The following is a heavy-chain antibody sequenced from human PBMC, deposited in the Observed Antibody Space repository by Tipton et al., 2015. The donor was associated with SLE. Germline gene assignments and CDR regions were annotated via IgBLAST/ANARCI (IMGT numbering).Heavy chain of an antibody. J-gene: IGHJ4*02. CDR1: GGSFSGYY. D-gene: IGHD3-10*01. CDR2: IYHSGST. Sequence: TLSLTCAVYGGSFSGYYWSWIRQPPGKGLEWIGEIYHSGSTNYNPSLKSRVTISVDKSKNQFSLKLSSVTAADTAVYYCAREGGSGSYSGYWGQGTLVTVSS. V-gene: IGHV4-34*01. CDR3: AREGGSGSYSGY.